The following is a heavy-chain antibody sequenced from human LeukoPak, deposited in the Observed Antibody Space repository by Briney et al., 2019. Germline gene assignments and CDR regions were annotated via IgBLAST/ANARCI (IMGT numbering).Heavy chain of an antibody. V-gene: IGHV3-30*04. J-gene: IGHJ4*02. CDR2: MSYDGNNK. D-gene: IGHD4-17*01. CDR1: GFIFSNYA. CDR3: AKTIRTYGDYHTLDY. Sequence: GGSLRLSCAASGFIFSNYAMHWVRQAPGKGLEWVAAMSYDGNNKYDVDSVKGRFTISRGNSKNTLYLQMNSLRPEDSATYYCAKTIRTYGDYHTLDYWGQGTLVTVSS.